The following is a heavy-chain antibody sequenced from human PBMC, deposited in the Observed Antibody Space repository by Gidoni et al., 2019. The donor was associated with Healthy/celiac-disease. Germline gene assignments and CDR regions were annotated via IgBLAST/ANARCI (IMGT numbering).Heavy chain of an antibody. CDR3: ARDPVAAAGKTDYYYGMDV. J-gene: IGHJ6*02. D-gene: IGHD6-13*01. V-gene: IGHV3-66*01. CDR1: GFTVSSNY. CDR2: IYSGGST. Sequence: LVQPGGSLRLSCAASGFTVSSNYMSWVRQAPGKGLEWVSVIYSGGSTYYADSVKGRFTISRDNSKNTLYLQMNSLRAEDTAVYYCARDPVAAAGKTDYYYGMDVWGQGTTVTVSS.